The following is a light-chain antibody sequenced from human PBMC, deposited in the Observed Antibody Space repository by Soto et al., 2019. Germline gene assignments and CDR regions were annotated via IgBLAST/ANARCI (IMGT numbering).Light chain of an antibody. CDR1: QSVSSY. V-gene: IGKV3-11*01. CDR2: DAS. Sequence: EIVLTQSPAPLSLSPGDSATLSCRARQSVSSYLAWYQQKPGQAPRLLIYDASNRATCIPATFSGSESGTDLTLTISSLEPEDFAVYYCQQRSNWPLSFGQGTLLEIK. CDR3: QQRSNWPLS. J-gene: IGKJ5*01.